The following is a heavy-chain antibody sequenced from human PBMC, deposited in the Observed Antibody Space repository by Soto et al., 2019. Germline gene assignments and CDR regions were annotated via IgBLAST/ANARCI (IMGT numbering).Heavy chain of an antibody. J-gene: IGHJ4*02. CDR2: ISGSAINT. CDR1: GLTFSSHA. D-gene: IGHD6-19*01. CDR3: ATDSDGAGRDY. Sequence: EVQLLESGGGLVQPGGSLRLSCAASGLTFSSHALMWVRQAPGKGLEWVSAISGSAINTYYADSVKGRFTISRDNSKNTLYLQMNSLRAEDTAVYYCATDSDGAGRDYWGQGTLVTVSS. V-gene: IGHV3-23*01.